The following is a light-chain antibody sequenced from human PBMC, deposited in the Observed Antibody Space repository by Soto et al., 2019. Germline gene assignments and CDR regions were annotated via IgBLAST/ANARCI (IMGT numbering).Light chain of an antibody. J-gene: IGKJ1*01. CDR2: GAS. V-gene: IGKV3-15*01. Sequence: EVVMTQSPATLSVSPGERATLSCRASQSVNTLLAWYQQKPGQAPRLLIFGASKRATGIPDRFSGSGSGTEFTLTISSLQSEDFAVYYCQQYNNWPPWTLGQGTKVDIK. CDR1: QSVNTL. CDR3: QQYNNWPPWT.